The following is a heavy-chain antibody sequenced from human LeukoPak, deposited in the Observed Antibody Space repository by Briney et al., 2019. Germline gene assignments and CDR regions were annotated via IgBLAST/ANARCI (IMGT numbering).Heavy chain of an antibody. CDR2: ISGSGGST. Sequence: PGGSLRLSCAASGFTFSSYAMSWVRQAPGEGLEWVSAISGSGGSTYYADSVKGRFTISRDNSKNTLYLQMNSLRVEDTAVYYCAKVREGEDYFDYWGQGTLVTVSS. J-gene: IGHJ4*02. V-gene: IGHV3-23*01. CDR1: GFTFSSYA. CDR3: AKVREGEDYFDY.